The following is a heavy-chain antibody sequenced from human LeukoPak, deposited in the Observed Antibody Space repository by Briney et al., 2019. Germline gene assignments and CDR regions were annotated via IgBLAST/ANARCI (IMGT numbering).Heavy chain of an antibody. J-gene: IGHJ6*02. Sequence: PGGSLRLSCAASGFTFSSYSMNWVRQAPGKGLEWVSSISSSSSYIYYADSVKGRFTISRDNAKNSLYLQMNSLRAEDTAVYYCARDSGYCSGGSCYSHYYYYYGMDVWGQGTTVTVSS. V-gene: IGHV3-21*01. CDR2: ISSSSSYI. D-gene: IGHD2-15*01. CDR3: ARDSGYCSGGSCYSHYYYYYGMDV. CDR1: GFTFSSYS.